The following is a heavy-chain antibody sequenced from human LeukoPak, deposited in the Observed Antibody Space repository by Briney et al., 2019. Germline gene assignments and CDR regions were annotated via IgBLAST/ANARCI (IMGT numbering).Heavy chain of an antibody. J-gene: IGHJ3*02. CDR3: ARGHTRRGLVVVVGQDAFDI. V-gene: IGHV1-46*01. Sequence: ASVKVSCKASGYTFTSYYMHWVRQAPGQGLEWMGIINPSGGSTSYAQKFQGRVTMTRDTSTSTVCMELSSLRSEDTAVYYCARGHTRRGLVVVVGQDAFDIWGQGTVVTVSS. CDR1: GYTFTSYY. D-gene: IGHD3-22*01. CDR2: INPSGGST.